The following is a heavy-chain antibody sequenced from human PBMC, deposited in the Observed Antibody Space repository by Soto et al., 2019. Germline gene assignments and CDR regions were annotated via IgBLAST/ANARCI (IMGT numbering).Heavy chain of an antibody. CDR2: INHSGST. V-gene: IGHV4-34*01. CDR1: GGSFSGYY. CDR3: ARNYYDSRSSYFDY. D-gene: IGHD3-22*01. J-gene: IGHJ4*02. Sequence: ASETLSLTCTVYGGSFSGYYWNWIRQPPGKGLEWIGEINHSGSTNYNPSLKSRVTISVDTSKNQFSLKLSSVTAANTAVYYCARNYYDSRSSYFDYWGQGTQVTVS.